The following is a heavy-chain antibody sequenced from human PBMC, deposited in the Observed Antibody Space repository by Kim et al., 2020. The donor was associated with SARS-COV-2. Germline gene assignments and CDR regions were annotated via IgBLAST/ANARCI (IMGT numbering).Heavy chain of an antibody. Sequence: GGSLRLSCAASGFTFSSYAMSWVRQAPGKGLEWVSAISGSGGSTYYADSVKGRFTISRDNSKNTLYLQMNSLRAEDTAVYYCAKPRSHYYDSSGYFDYWGQGTLVTVSS. CDR1: GFTFSSYA. CDR3: AKPRSHYYDSSGYFDY. D-gene: IGHD3-22*01. V-gene: IGHV3-23*01. CDR2: ISGSGGST. J-gene: IGHJ4*02.